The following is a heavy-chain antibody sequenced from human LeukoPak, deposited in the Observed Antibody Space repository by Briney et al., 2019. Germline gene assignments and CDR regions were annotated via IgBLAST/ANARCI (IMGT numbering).Heavy chain of an antibody. CDR2: IYDGGRT. D-gene: IGHD6-13*01. CDR1: AFIVNSYY. J-gene: IGHJ4*02. CDR3: VRASRSAAADFDY. V-gene: IGHV3-66*01. Sequence: GGSLRLSCTASAFIVNSYYMSWVRQAPGKGLEWVSVIYDGGRTYYTNSVKGRFTSSRDNSKNTLYLQMNSLRAGDTAVYYCVRASRSAAADFDYWGQGTLVTVSS.